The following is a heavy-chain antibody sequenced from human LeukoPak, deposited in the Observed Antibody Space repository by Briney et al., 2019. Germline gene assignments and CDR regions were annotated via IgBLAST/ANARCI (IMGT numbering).Heavy chain of an antibody. CDR2: ITWNSGTM. J-gene: IGHJ4*02. CDR1: GFNFYDYA. CDR3: AKARAPSSGYYFTLPHRDNFDF. D-gene: IGHD3-22*01. Sequence: GRSLRLSCAASGFNFYDYAMHWVRQPPGKGLEWVAGITWNSGTMDYTDSVKGRFTISRDNAKNSLHLQMNSLRPEDTALYFCAKARAPSSGYYFTLPHRDNFDFWGQGTLVIVSS. V-gene: IGHV3-9*01.